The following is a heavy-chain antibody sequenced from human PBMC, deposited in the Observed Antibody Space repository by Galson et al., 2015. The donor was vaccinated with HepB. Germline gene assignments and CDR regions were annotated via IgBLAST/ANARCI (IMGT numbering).Heavy chain of an antibody. CDR2: ISAYNGNT. J-gene: IGHJ4*02. V-gene: IGHV1-18*01. CDR3: ARTGRGYCSGGSCYPGGY. CDR1: GYTFTSYG. Sequence: SVKVSCKASGYTFTSYGISWVRQAPGQGLEWMGWISAYNGNTNYAQKLQGRVTMTTDTSTSTAYMELRSLRSDDTAVYYCARTGRGYCSGGSCYPGGYWGQGTLVTVSS. D-gene: IGHD2-15*01.